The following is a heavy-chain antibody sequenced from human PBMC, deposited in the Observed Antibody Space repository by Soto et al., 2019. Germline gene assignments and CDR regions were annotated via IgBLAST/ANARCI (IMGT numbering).Heavy chain of an antibody. V-gene: IGHV3-48*02. Sequence: GGSLRLSCAASGFSFSSYSMNWVRQAPGKGLEWVSYISSSSSIFYADSVKGRFTISRDNAKNSLYLQMNSLRDEDTAVYYCARGIFGYASDSWGQGTVVTVSS. CDR2: ISSSSSI. CDR1: GFSFSSYS. D-gene: IGHD2-8*01. CDR3: ARGIFGYASDS. J-gene: IGHJ4*02.